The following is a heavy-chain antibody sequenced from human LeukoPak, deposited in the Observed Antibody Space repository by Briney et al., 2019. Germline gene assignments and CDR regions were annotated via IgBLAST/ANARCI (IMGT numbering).Heavy chain of an antibody. CDR2: TNTDGTST. CDR3: ARDPYSSTWSYGMDV. Sequence: GGSLRLSCAASGFTFSSYWMHWVRQAPGKGLVWVSRTNTDGTSTSYADSVKGRFTISRDNAKNTLYLQMNTLRAEDTAVYYCARDPYSSTWSYGMDVWGQGTTVTVSS. CDR1: GFTFSSYW. D-gene: IGHD6-6*01. J-gene: IGHJ6*02. V-gene: IGHV3-74*01.